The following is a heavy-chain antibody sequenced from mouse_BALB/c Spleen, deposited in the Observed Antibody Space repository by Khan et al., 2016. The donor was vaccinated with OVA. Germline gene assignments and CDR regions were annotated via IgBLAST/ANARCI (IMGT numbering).Heavy chain of an antibody. CDR1: GYTFTDYS. D-gene: IGHD2-4*01. J-gene: IGHJ4*01. V-gene: IGHV9-2-1*01. CDR2: INTETGEP. CDR3: ASGLYYDYGMDY. Sequence: QCQLVQSGPELKKPGETVKISCKASGYTFTDYSMHWVKQAPGKGLKWMGWINTETGEPTYADDFKGRFAFSLETSASTAYLQINNLKNEDTATYFCASGLYYDYGMDYWGQGTSVTVSS.